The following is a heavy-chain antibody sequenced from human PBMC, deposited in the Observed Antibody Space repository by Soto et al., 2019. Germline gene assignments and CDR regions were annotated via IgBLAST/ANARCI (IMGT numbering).Heavy chain of an antibody. CDR2: IIPIFGTA. J-gene: IGHJ6*02. D-gene: IGHD5-12*01. CDR1: GGTFSSYA. CDR3: AGCTRDYLSAYLYYYGMDV. Sequence: QVQLVQSGAEVKKPGSSVKVSCKASGGTFSSYAISWVRQAPGQGLEWMGGIIPIFGTANYAQKFQGRVTITADESTSTAYMELSSLGSEDTAVYYCAGCTRDYLSAYLYYYGMDVWGQGTTVTVSS. V-gene: IGHV1-69*01.